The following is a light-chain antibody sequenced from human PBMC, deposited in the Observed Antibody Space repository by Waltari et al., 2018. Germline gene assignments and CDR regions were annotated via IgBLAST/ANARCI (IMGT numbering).Light chain of an antibody. J-gene: IGLJ2*01. CDR3: QVWDSSTAHVV. Sequence: SYELTQPPSVSVSPGQTATITCSGDNLGDKYACWYQQRPGQSPVLVIFQHTKRPSGSPGRFSGSNSGNTATLTISGTQAMDEADYYCQVWDSSTAHVVFGGGTKLTVL. CDR1: NLGDKY. V-gene: IGLV3-1*01. CDR2: QHT.